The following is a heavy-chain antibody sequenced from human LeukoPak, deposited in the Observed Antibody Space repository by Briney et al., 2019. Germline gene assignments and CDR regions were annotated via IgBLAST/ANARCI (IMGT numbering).Heavy chain of an antibody. J-gene: IGHJ3*02. CDR3: AMVVVAPDAFDI. V-gene: IGHV4-59*12. Sequence: SETLSLTCTVSGGSISSYYWSWIRQPPGKGLEWIGYIYYSGSTNYNPSLKSRVTISVDTSKNQFSLKLSSVTAADTAVYYCAMVVVAPDAFDIWGQGTMVTVSS. CDR1: GGSISSYY. CDR2: IYYSGST. D-gene: IGHD2-21*01.